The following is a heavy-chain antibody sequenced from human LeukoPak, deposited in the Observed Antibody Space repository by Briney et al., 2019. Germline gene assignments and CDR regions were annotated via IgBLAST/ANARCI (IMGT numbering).Heavy chain of an antibody. CDR3: ARAPSPYCDILTCYRFPDAFDI. J-gene: IGHJ3*02. D-gene: IGHD3-9*01. CDR2: IYYSGST. Sequence: SETLSLTCTVSGGSISSYYWSRIQQPPGKGLEWIGCIYYSGSTKYNPSLTSRVTISVNTSDTQFSLKLSSATAADTAVYYCARAPSPYCDILTCYRFPDAFDIWGQGTMVTVSS. V-gene: IGHV4-59*12. CDR1: GGSISSYY.